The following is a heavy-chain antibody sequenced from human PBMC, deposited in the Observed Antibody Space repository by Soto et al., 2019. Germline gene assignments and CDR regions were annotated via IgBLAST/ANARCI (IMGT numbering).Heavy chain of an antibody. CDR3: ARDTADDFWSQAATLTTMDV. Sequence: ASVKVSCKASGGTFSSYAISWVRQAPGQGLEWMGGIIPIFGTANYAQKFQGRVTITADESTSTAYMELSSLRSEDTAVYYCARDTADDFWSQAATLTTMDVWGQGTTVTVSS. CDR2: IIPIFGTA. V-gene: IGHV1-69*13. J-gene: IGHJ6*02. D-gene: IGHD3-3*01. CDR1: GGTFSSYA.